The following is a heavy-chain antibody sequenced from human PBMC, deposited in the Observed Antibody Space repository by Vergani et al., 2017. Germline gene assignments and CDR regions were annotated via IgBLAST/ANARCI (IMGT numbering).Heavy chain of an antibody. CDR1: GDSISSGVYY. D-gene: IGHD3-9*01. J-gene: IGHJ4*02. CDR2: IYSTGST. V-gene: IGHV4-31*03. Sequence: QVQLQESGPGLVKPSQTLSLTCSVSGDSISSGVYYWNWIRQHPGKGLEWIGYIYSTGSTHHNPSLRRRINMSVDTSKNQFSLEVTSVTAADTAIYFCARTESLILRYFHWALWGEGTQDTVST. CDR3: ARTESLILRYFHWAL.